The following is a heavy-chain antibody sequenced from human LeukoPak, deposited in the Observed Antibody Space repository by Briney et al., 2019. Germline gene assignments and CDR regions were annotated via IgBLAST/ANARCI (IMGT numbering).Heavy chain of an antibody. CDR3: ARDSGSYSPVY. Sequence: ASVKVSCKASGYTFTSYYMHWVRQAPGQGLEWTGIINPSGGSTSYAQKFQGRVTVTRDTSTSTVYMELSSLRSEDTVVYYCARDSGSYSPVYWGQGTLVTVSS. J-gene: IGHJ4*02. D-gene: IGHD1-26*01. V-gene: IGHV1-46*01. CDR2: INPSGGST. CDR1: GYTFTSYY.